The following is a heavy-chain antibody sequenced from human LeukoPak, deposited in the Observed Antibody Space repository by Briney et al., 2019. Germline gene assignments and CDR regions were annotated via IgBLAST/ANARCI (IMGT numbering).Heavy chain of an antibody. CDR1: GGSISSYY. V-gene: IGHV4-59*01. CDR2: VFYIGST. Sequence: PSETLSLTCTVSGGSISSYYWSWIRKPPGKGLEWIGLVFYIGSTNYNPSLKSRVTISVDTSKNQFSLKLSSVTAADTAVYYCARVVTGDDSSGYPSGGDFDYWGQGTLVTVSS. D-gene: IGHD3-22*01. J-gene: IGHJ4*02. CDR3: ARVVTGDDSSGYPSGGDFDY.